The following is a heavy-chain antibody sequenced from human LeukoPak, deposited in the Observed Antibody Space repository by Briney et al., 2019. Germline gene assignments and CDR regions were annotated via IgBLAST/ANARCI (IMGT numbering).Heavy chain of an antibody. Sequence: SETLSLTCAVYGGSFSGYYWSWIRQPPGKGLEWIGEINHSGSTNYNPSLKSRVTISVDTSKNQFSLKLSSVTAAGTAVYYCASRPHGSGSYYVDYWGQGTLVTVSS. J-gene: IGHJ4*02. CDR2: INHSGST. D-gene: IGHD3-10*01. CDR1: GGSFSGYY. CDR3: ASRPHGSGSYYVDY. V-gene: IGHV4-34*01.